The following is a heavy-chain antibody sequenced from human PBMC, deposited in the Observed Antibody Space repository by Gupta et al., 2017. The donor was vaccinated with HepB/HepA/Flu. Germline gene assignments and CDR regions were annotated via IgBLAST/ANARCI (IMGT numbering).Heavy chain of an antibody. V-gene: IGHV1-2*02. Sequence: QVQLVQSGAEVKKPGASVKVSCKASGSTFTGSYMHWVRQAPGQGLEWMGWINPNSGGTNYAQKFQGRVTMTRDTSISTAYMELSRLRSDDTAVYYCARDYLPSYQLPLNWFDPWGQGTLVTVSS. CDR1: GSTFTGSY. CDR2: INPNSGGT. D-gene: IGHD2-2*01. CDR3: ARDYLPSYQLPLNWFDP. J-gene: IGHJ5*02.